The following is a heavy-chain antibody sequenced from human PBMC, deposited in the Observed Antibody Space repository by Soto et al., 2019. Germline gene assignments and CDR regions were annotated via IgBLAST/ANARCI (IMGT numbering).Heavy chain of an antibody. J-gene: IGHJ6*02. D-gene: IGHD6-13*01. Sequence: EVQLVESGGGVVQPGGSLRLSCAASGFTFSSYWMHWVRQAPGKGLVWVSRINSDGSSTRYADSVTGRFTISRDNAKNPLYLQMNSLRAEYTAVYYCARSIAAAAKQGGYYYYGMDVWGQGTTVTVSS. CDR3: ARSIAAAAKQGGYYYYGMDV. V-gene: IGHV3-74*01. CDR1: GFTFSSYW. CDR2: INSDGSST.